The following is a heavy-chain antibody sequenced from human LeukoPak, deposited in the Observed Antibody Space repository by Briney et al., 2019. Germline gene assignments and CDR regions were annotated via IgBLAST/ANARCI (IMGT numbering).Heavy chain of an antibody. J-gene: IGHJ4*02. CDR1: GFTVSSNY. V-gene: IGHV3-66*01. Sequence: PGGSLRLSCVVSGFTVSSNYMSWVRQAPGKGLEWVSVIYGGGVYGGGSTYYADSVKDRFIISRDTSKNTLYLQMNSLRAEDTAVYYCAKYKPIAAAGTGDYWGQGTLVTVSS. CDR2: IYGGGVYGGGST. CDR3: AKYKPIAAAGTGDY. D-gene: IGHD6-13*01.